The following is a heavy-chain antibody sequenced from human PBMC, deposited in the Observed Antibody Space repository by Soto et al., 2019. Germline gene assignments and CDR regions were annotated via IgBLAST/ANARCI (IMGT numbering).Heavy chain of an antibody. D-gene: IGHD1-26*01. Sequence: SETLSLTCTVSGGSISSYYWSWIRQPPGKGLEWIGYISYIGSTNHNPSLKSRVTISADTSKNHFSLNLRSVTAADTAVYYCARSNTPDAFDIWGRGTMVTVSS. CDR3: ARSNTPDAFDI. CDR2: ISYIGST. CDR1: GGSISSYY. V-gene: IGHV4-59*01. J-gene: IGHJ3*02.